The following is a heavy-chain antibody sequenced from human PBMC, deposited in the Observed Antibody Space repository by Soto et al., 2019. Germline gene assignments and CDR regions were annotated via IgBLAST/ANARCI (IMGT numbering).Heavy chain of an antibody. J-gene: IGHJ3*02. CDR2: AIPVYGST. D-gene: IGHD1-26*01. CDR3: ARRGVANSRDAFDI. V-gene: IGHV1-69*01. CDR1: GGTFSNYA. Sequence: QVQLVQSGVEVKKPGTSVKVSCEVSGGTFSNYAITWVRQAPGQGLEWLGGAIPVYGSTNYAQKFQGRVTITAGESATTTFMELSSLRSDDTAVYYCARRGVANSRDAFDIWGQGTLVTVS.